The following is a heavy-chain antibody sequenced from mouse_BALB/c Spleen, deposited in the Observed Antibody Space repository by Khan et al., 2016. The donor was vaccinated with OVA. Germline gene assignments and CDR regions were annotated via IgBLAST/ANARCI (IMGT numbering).Heavy chain of an antibody. J-gene: IGHJ2*01. CDR3: ARSNYLARY. CDR1: GYSLPRYG. CDR2: IWAGGST. V-gene: IGHV2-9*02. D-gene: IGHD3-3*01. Sequence: QVQLKESGPGLVAPSQSLSITCTVSGYSLPRYGVHWVRQPPGKGLEWLGLIWAGGSTNYNWALMSRLSISKDTSKSLVFLIINSLQTDDTALYYCARSNYLARYWGQGTMLTVSS.